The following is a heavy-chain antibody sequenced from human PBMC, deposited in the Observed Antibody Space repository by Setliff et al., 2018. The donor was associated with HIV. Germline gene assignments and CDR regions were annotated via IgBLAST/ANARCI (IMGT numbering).Heavy chain of an antibody. CDR2: IYYSGCA. J-gene: IGHJ4*02. D-gene: IGHD3-3*01. CDR1: GGSISSSSYY. Sequence: SETLSLTCTVSGGSISSSSYYWGWIRQPPGKGLEWLGSIYYSGCAYYNPSLKSRVTISVATSKDQFSLKLSSVTAADTAVYYCARATVAIFGVVTAILHYFDYWGQGTLVTVSS. CDR3: ARATVAIFGVVTAILHYFDY. V-gene: IGHV4-39*07.